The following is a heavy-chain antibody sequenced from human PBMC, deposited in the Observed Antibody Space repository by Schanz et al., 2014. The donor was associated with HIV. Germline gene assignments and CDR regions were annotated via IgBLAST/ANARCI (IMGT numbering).Heavy chain of an antibody. J-gene: IGHJ6*02. CDR2: ISYDGRNK. D-gene: IGHD3-22*01. CDR3: AKDRNQYDSRYIGKGNYYYYYGMDV. Sequence: QVQLVESGGGVVQPGRSLRLSCAASGFTFDNYGMHWVRQAPGKGLEWVAVISYDGRNKYYADSVKGRFTISRDNSKNTVYLQAKSLRPEDTAVYYCAKDRNQYDSRYIGKGNYYYYYGMDVWGQGTTVTVSS. CDR1: GFTFDNYG. V-gene: IGHV3-30*18.